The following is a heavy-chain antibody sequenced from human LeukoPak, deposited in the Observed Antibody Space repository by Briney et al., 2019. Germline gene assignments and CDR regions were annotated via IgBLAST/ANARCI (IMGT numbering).Heavy chain of an antibody. V-gene: IGHV1-24*01. CDR2: FDPEDGET. Sequence: ASVKVSCKVSVYTLTELSMHWVRQAPGKGLECRGGFDPEDGETIYAQKFQGRVAMTEDTSTDTAYMELSSLRSEDTAVYYCASGYYDSSGYYYDFDYWGQGTLVTVSS. D-gene: IGHD3-22*01. CDR3: ASGYYDSSGYYYDFDY. J-gene: IGHJ4*02. CDR1: VYTLTELS.